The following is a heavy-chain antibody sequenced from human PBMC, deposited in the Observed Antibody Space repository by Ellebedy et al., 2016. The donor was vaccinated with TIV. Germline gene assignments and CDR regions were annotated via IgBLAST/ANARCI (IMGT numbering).Heavy chain of an antibody. D-gene: IGHD4-23*01. CDR1: GYTFTSYG. Sequence: ASVKVSCXASGYTFTSYGISWVRQAPGQGLEWMGWISAYNGNTNYAQKLQGRVTMTTDTSTSTAYMELRNLRSDDTAVYYCARDSVVDNSPKRNHNTCWFNPWGQGTLVTVSS. CDR2: ISAYNGNT. J-gene: IGHJ5*02. CDR3: ARDSVVDNSPKRNHNTCWFNP. V-gene: IGHV1-18*01.